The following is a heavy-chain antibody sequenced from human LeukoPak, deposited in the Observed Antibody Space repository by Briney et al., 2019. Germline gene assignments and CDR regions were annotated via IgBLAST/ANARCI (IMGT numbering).Heavy chain of an antibody. CDR2: ISTYNGNT. CDR1: GYSFSSYG. Sequence: AATVKVSCKASGYSFSSYGISWVRQAPGQGLEWMGWISTYNGNTNYAQKFQGRVTMTTDTSTSTAYMELRSLRSDDTAVYYCARGPGGHSYGPLGYWGQGTLVTVSS. CDR3: ARGPGGHSYGPLGY. D-gene: IGHD5-18*01. V-gene: IGHV1-18*01. J-gene: IGHJ4*02.